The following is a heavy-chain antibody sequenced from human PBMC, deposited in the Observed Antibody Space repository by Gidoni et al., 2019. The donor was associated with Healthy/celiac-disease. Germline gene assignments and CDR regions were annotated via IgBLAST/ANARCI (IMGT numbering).Heavy chain of an antibody. J-gene: IGHJ4*02. V-gene: IGHV3-23*01. CDR1: GFTFSSYA. CDR2: ISCSGGST. CDR3: AKWGNRIAVAGNFDY. D-gene: IGHD6-19*01. Sequence: EVQLLESGGGLVQPGWSLRLSCAASGFTFSSYALSWVRQAPGKGLEWVSAISCSGGSTYYADSVKGRFTISRDNSKNTLYLQMNSLRAEDTAVYYCAKWGNRIAVAGNFDYWGQGTLVTVSS.